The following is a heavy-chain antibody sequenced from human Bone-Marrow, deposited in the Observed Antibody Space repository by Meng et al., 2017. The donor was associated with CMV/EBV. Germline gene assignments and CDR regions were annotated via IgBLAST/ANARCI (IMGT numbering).Heavy chain of an antibody. CDR1: GFTFSSYS. Sequence: GESLKISCAASGFTFSSYSMNWVRQAPGKGLEWVSSISSSSSYIYYADSVKGRFTISRDNAKNARYLQMNSLRAEYTAVYYCARVAYDFRSGYYGNYGMDVWGQGTTVTVSS. D-gene: IGHD3-3*01. J-gene: IGHJ6*02. CDR2: ISSSSSYI. CDR3: ARVAYDFRSGYYGNYGMDV. V-gene: IGHV3-21*01.